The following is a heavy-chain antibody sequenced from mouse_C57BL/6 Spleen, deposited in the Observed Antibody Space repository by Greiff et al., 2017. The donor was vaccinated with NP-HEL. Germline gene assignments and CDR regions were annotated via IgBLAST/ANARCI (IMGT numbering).Heavy chain of an antibody. Sequence: VQLKESGEGLVKPGGSLKLSCAASGFTFSSYAMSWVRQTPEKRLEWVAYISSGGDYIYYADTVKGRFTISRDNARNTLYLQMSSLKSEDTAMYYCTSIYDGYYDYAMDYWGQGTSVTVSS. J-gene: IGHJ4*01. CDR1: GFTFSSYA. CDR3: TSIYDGYYDYAMDY. D-gene: IGHD2-3*01. CDR2: ISSGGDYI. V-gene: IGHV5-9-1*02.